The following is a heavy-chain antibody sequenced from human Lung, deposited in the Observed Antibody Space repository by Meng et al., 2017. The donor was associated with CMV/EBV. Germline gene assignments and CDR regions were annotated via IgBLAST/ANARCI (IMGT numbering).Heavy chain of an antibody. Sequence: GESLKISCAASGFTVSSNYMNWVRQAPGKGLEWVSLIDTGGSTYYADTAKGRLTISRDNSKNTLYFEMKSLRVEDTAVYYCARSIGYCSSISCYAEDSGYYCYGMDFWGQGTTVTVSS. D-gene: IGHD2-2*03. V-gene: IGHV3-66*02. CDR3: ARSIGYCSSISCYAEDSGYYCYGMDF. J-gene: IGHJ6*02. CDR2: IDTGGST. CDR1: GFTVSSNY.